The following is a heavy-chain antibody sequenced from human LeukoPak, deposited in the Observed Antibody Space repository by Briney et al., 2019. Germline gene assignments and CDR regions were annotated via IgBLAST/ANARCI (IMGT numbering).Heavy chain of an antibody. CDR3: SKEGPIAVANYFDY. CDR2: ITGDDSGT. CDR1: GFTLSSFW. D-gene: IGHD6-19*01. Sequence: PGGSLRLSCAASGFTLSSFWMHWVRQAPGKGLEWVSLITGDDSGTYYADSVKGRFTISRDNSKNSLYLQMNSLRTEDTALYYCSKEGPIAVANYFDYWGQGTLVTVSS. V-gene: IGHV3-43*02. J-gene: IGHJ4*02.